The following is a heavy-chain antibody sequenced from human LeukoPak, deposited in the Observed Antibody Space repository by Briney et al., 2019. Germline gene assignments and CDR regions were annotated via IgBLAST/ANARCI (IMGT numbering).Heavy chain of an antibody. Sequence: GGSLGLSCAASGFTFSSYSMNWVRQAPGKGLEWVSSISSSSSYIYYADSVKGRFTISRDNAKNSLYLQMNSLRAEDTAVYYCARDFWALYCSGGSCYVPFDYWGQGTLVTVSS. CDR3: ARDFWALYCSGGSCYVPFDY. V-gene: IGHV3-21*01. J-gene: IGHJ4*02. CDR2: ISSSSSYI. CDR1: GFTFSSYS. D-gene: IGHD2-15*01.